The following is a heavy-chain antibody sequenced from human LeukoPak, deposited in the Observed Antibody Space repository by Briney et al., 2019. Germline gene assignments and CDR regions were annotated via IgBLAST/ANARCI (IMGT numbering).Heavy chain of an antibody. D-gene: IGHD6-6*01. CDR2: VSGGGDTT. Sequence: GGSLRLSCAASGFSFSSYAMSWVRQAPGKGLEWVSAVSGGGDTTYTADSVKGRFTISRDNSKNTIYLQMNTLITEDTALYYCAGISYSGTWPVGYRGQGTLVTVTA. V-gene: IGHV3-23*01. CDR1: GFSFSSYA. CDR3: AGISYSGTWPVGY. J-gene: IGHJ4*02.